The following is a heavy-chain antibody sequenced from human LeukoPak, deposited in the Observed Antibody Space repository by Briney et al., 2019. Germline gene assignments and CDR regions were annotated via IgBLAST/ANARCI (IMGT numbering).Heavy chain of an antibody. CDR1: GGSISSGGYY. CDR3: ATYYGSGFGYNWFDP. Sequence: SGTLSLTCTVSGGSISSGGYYWSWIRQHPGKGLEWIGYIYYSGSTYYNPSLKSRVTISVDTSKNQFSLKLSSVTAADTAVYYCATYYGSGFGYNWFDPWGQGTLVTVSS. CDR2: IYYSGST. J-gene: IGHJ5*02. V-gene: IGHV4-31*03. D-gene: IGHD3-10*01.